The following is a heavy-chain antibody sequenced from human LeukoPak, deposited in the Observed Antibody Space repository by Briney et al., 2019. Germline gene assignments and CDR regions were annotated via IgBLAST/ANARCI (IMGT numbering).Heavy chain of an antibody. V-gene: IGHV3-30*04. CDR3: AREQYNSLYFDY. D-gene: IGHD1-14*01. CDR1: GFTFSSFA. Sequence: GRSLRLSCAASGFTFSSFAMHWVRQAPGKGLEWVAIISYGGSRKYYADPVKGRFTISRDNSKNTLYLQMDSLRGEDTAVYYCAREQYNSLYFDYWGQGTLVTVSS. J-gene: IGHJ4*02. CDR2: ISYGGSRK.